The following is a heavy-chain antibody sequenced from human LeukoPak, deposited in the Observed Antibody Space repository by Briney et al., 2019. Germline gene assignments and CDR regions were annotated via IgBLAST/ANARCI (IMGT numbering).Heavy chain of an antibody. CDR3: AKAGHYDFNWFDP. CDR1: GYTFSAYY. V-gene: IGHV1-2*02. CDR2: INPNTGGT. D-gene: IGHD2/OR15-2a*01. J-gene: IGHJ5*02. Sequence: ASVKVSCKASGYTFSAYYMHWVRQAPGQGLERMGWINPNTGGTKYAQKFQGRVTMTRDTSIDTAYMELNSLRPDDTAVYYCAKAGHYDFNWFDPWGQGTLVAVSS.